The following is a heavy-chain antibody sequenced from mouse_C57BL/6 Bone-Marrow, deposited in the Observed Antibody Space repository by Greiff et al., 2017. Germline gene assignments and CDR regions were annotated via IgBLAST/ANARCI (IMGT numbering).Heavy chain of an antibody. V-gene: IGHV1-4*01. CDR1: GYTFTSYT. CDR3: ARGRLGRGWFAY. Sequence: VQLQQSGAELARPGASVKMSCKASGYTFTSYTMHWVKQRPGQGLEWIGYINPSSGYTKYNQKFKDKATLTADKSSSTAYMQLSSLTSEDSAVYYCARGRLGRGWFAYWGQGTLVTGSA. CDR2: INPSSGYT. J-gene: IGHJ3*01. D-gene: IGHD4-1*01.